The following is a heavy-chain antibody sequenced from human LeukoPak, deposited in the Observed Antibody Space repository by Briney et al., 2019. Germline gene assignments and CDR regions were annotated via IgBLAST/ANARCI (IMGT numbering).Heavy chain of an antibody. D-gene: IGHD6-19*01. V-gene: IGHV4-59*12. CDR1: GGSISPYY. CDR2: FYYTGST. J-gene: IGHJ6*03. Sequence: KPSETLSLTCTVSGGSISPYYWSWIRQPPGKGLEWIGYFYYTGSTDYNPSLKSRVTISGDTSKNQFSLKLSSVTAADTAVYYCARRSSGWYYYYYMDVWGKGTTVTISS. CDR3: ARRSSGWYYYYYMDV.